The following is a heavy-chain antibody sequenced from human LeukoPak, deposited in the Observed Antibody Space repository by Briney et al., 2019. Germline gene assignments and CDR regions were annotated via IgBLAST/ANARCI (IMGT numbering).Heavy chain of an antibody. Sequence: SGTLSLTCGVSGGSITNTNYWTWVRQPPGKGLESIGEVNLQGSTNYNPSLMGRVAISVDTSENHISLQLTSVTAADTAVYYCAREGGPYRPLDYSGQGTLVTVSS. CDR2: VNLQGST. J-gene: IGHJ4*02. V-gene: IGHV4-4*02. CDR3: AREGGPYRPLDY. CDR1: GGSITNTNY.